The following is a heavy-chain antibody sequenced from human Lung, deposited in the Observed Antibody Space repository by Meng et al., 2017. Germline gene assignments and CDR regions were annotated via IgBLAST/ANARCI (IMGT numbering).Heavy chain of an antibody. Sequence: VELVVRWGGLVKAGGSLRLSCLGSGFSFTDAWMSWVRQAPGKGLEWVGRIKSNSDGGTTDYAAPVKGRFTISRDDSKNTLYLQMNSLITEDTAVYFCATGAAAADHWGQGTLVTVSS. CDR1: GFSFTDAW. D-gene: IGHD6-13*01. J-gene: IGHJ4*02. CDR2: IKSNSDGGTT. CDR3: ATGAAAADH. V-gene: IGHV3-15*01.